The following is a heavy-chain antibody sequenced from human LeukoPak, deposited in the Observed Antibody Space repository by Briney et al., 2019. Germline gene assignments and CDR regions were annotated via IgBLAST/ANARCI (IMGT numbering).Heavy chain of an antibody. V-gene: IGHV3-23*01. J-gene: IGHJ5*02. D-gene: IGHD6-13*01. Sequence: GGSLRLSCAASGFTFSSYAMSWVRQAPGKGLEWVSAISGSGGSTYYADSVKGRFTISRDNSKNTLYLQMNSLRAEDTAVYYCAREKGSSWYPVGNWFDPWGQGTLVTVSS. CDR3: AREKGSSWYPVGNWFDP. CDR2: ISGSGGST. CDR1: GFTFSSYA.